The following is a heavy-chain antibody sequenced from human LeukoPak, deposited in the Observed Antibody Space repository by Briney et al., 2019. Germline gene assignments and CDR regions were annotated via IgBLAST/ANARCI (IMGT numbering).Heavy chain of an antibody. J-gene: IGHJ3*02. V-gene: IGHV3-23*01. CDR3: AKDLTMIDAFDI. D-gene: IGHD3-22*01. CDR2: ISGSGGST. Sequence: GGSLRLSCAASGFTFSSYAMSWVRPAPGKGLEWVSAISGSGGSTYYADSVKGRFTISRDNSKNTLYLQMNSLRAEDTAVYYCAKDLTMIDAFDIWGQGTMVTVSS. CDR1: GFTFSSYA.